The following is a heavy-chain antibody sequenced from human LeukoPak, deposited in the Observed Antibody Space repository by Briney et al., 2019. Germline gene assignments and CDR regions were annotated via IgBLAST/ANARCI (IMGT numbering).Heavy chain of an antibody. D-gene: IGHD4-17*01. CDR1: GFTFSSYW. Sequence: GGSLRLSCAASGFTFSSYWMSWVRQAPGKGLEWVASIKQDGSEKYYVDSVKGRFTISRDNAKNSLYLQMSSLRAEDTALYYCARAPGEGWFDPWGQGTLVTVSS. J-gene: IGHJ5*02. CDR2: IKQDGSEK. CDR3: ARAPGEGWFDP. V-gene: IGHV3-7*01.